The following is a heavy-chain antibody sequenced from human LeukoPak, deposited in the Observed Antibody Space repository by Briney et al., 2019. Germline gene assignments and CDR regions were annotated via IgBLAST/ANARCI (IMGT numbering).Heavy chain of an antibody. CDR2: INAGNGNT. CDR1: GYTFTSYA. V-gene: IGHV1-3*01. CDR3: ARGLVRTSSGWYFDY. Sequence: ASVKVSCKASGYTFTSYAMHWVRQAPGQRLEWMGWINAGNGNTKYSQKFQGRVTITRDTSASTAYMELSSLRSEDTAVYYCARGLVRTSSGWYFDYWGQGTLVTVSS. D-gene: IGHD6-19*01. J-gene: IGHJ4*02.